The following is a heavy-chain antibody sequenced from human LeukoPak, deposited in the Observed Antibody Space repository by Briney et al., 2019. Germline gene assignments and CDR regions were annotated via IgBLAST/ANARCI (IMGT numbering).Heavy chain of an antibody. V-gene: IGHV1-69*13. Sequence: ASVKVSCKASGGTFSSNAISWVRQAPGQGLEWMGGIIPIFGTANYAQKFQGRVTITADESTSTAYMELSSLRSEDTAVYYCARVIEQNYYYYGMDVWGQGTTVTVSS. CDR3: ARVIEQNYYYYGMDV. CDR2: IIPIFGTA. D-gene: IGHD3-16*02. CDR1: GGTFSSNA. J-gene: IGHJ6*02.